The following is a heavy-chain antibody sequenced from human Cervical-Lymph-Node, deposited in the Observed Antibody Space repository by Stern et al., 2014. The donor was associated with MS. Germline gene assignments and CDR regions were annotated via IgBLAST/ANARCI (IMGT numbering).Heavy chain of an antibody. CDR3: ARTDRTYSASNFDL. CDR1: GYTFTGYY. J-gene: IGHJ4*02. D-gene: IGHD5-12*01. Sequence: QVQLVQSGAEVKKPGASVKVSCKASGYTFTGYYMNWVRQAPGQGLEWMGRINPNSGATNYSQKFQGRGTMTTDTYHRTAFMEVGTLTSDDTAVYYWARTDRTYSASNFDLWGQGTLVTVSS. V-gene: IGHV1-2*06. CDR2: INPNSGAT.